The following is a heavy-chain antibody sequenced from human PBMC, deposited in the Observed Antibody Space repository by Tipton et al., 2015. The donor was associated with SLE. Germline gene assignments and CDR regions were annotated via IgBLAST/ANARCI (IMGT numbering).Heavy chain of an antibody. J-gene: IGHJ6*02. Sequence: TLSLTCTMSGGPMTGFDWSWIRQPPGKGLEWIGNIYYRGTTTYSPSLESRVTISLDMSKNQFSLKLSSVTTADTAVYYCARVQEGGYYYYGMDVWGQGTAVTVSS. CDR3: ARVQEGGYYYYGMDV. CDR1: GGPMTGFD. CDR2: IYYRGTT. D-gene: IGHD3-16*01. V-gene: IGHV4-59*08.